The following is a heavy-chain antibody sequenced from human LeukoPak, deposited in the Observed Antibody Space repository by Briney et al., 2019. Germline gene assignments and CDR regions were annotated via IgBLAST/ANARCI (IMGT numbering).Heavy chain of an antibody. CDR1: GFTFSDCS. Sequence: GESLKISCAASGFTFSDCSMNWVRQAPGKGQEWVSSISSNSNYIYYADSVKGRFTISRDNAKNSLYLQMNSLRAEDTAVYYCASGTTVVTPGRYYFDYWGQGALVTVSS. V-gene: IGHV3-21*01. CDR2: ISSNSNYI. D-gene: IGHD4-23*01. J-gene: IGHJ4*02. CDR3: ASGTTVVTPGRYYFDY.